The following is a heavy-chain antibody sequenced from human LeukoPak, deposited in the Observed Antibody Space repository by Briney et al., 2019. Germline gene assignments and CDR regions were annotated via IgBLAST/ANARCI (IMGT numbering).Heavy chain of an antibody. Sequence: PGRSLRLSCAASGFTFSNYGLHWVRQAPGKGLELLAVMWFDGSHKYYADSVKGRFTISRDNSKSMLYLQMNSLRAEDTAVYYCARDITGDPPPYYFDYWGQGSLVTVSS. CDR2: MWFDGSHK. D-gene: IGHD7-27*01. J-gene: IGHJ4*02. CDR1: GFTFSNYG. CDR3: ARDITGDPPPYYFDY. V-gene: IGHV3-33*01.